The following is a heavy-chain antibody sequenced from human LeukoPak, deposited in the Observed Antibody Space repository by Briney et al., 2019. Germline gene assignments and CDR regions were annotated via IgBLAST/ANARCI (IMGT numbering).Heavy chain of an antibody. D-gene: IGHD3-3*01. V-gene: IGHV4-59*08. Sequence: SETLSLTCTVSGGSISSYYWSWIRQPPGKGLEWIGYIYYSGSTNYNPSLKGRVTISVDTSKNQFSLKLSSVTAADTAVYYCARHSPGGSGYYRTLDYWGQGTLVTVSS. CDR3: ARHSPGGSGYYRTLDY. CDR1: GGSISSYY. CDR2: IYYSGST. J-gene: IGHJ4*02.